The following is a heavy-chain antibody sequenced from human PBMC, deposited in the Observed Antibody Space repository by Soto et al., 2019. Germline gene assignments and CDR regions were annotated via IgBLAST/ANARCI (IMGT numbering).Heavy chain of an antibody. V-gene: IGHV1-18*01. CDR3: ACATSIASGLKA. D-gene: IGHD6-6*01. CDR2: ISALNGYL. CDR1: GFTFTNYG. Sequence: QPRLVPSGAEVKEPGASVKVSCKASGFTFTNYGFTWVRQAPGQGLEWMGWISALNGYLKYIQKVEDRVTMTADPSTTTAYMELRGLTADDTAVYYWACATSIASGLKAWGQGSLVTVSS. J-gene: IGHJ5*02.